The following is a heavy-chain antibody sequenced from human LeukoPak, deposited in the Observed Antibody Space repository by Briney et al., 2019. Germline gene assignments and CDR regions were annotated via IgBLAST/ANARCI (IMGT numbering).Heavy chain of an antibody. CDR3: ERKWTGCDY. CDR1: GFTFSRYW. CDR2: INQDGSDK. J-gene: IGHJ4*02. V-gene: IGHV3-7*01. D-gene: IGHD3-9*01. Sequence: GGSLRLSCAASGFTFSRYWMSCVPQAPGKGRECVANINQDGSDKQYVESVKGGFTLSRDNAKNSLYLQINTLRAEDTAVYYSERKWTGCDYWGQGTLVTVSS.